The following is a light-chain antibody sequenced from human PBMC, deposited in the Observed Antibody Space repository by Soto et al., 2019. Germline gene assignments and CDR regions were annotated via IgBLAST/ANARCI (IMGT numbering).Light chain of an antibody. V-gene: IGLV2-14*01. J-gene: IGLJ2*01. CDR2: EVS. CDR3: RSYRRSTTL. Sequence: QSALTQPASVSGSSGQSITISCTGISSDVGFYKFVSWYQHHPGKAPRLIIYEVSNRPSGVSNRFSGSKSGNTASLTISGLQAEDEADYYCRSYRRSTTLFGGGTKVTVL. CDR1: SSDVGFYKF.